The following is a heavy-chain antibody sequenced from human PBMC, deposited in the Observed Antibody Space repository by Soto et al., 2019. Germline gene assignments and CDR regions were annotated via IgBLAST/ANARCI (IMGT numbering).Heavy chain of an antibody. CDR3: AKGFCSSAKCYTYSYMDV. D-gene: IGHD2-2*02. Sequence: EVQLVESGGGLVQPGRSLRLSCAASGFSFDEYAMHWVRQVPGKGLEWVSGVSWNSGTMGYGDSVKGRFTISRDNDKNSLYLQMNSLRAEDTAMYYCAKGFCSSAKCYTYSYMDVWGKGTTVNVSS. CDR1: GFSFDEYA. J-gene: IGHJ6*03. V-gene: IGHV3-9*01. CDR2: VSWNSGTM.